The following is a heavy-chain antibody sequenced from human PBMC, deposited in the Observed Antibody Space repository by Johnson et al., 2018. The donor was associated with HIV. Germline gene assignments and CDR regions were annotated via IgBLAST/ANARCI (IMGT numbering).Heavy chain of an antibody. D-gene: IGHD3-22*01. Sequence: VQLVESGGGLVQPGRSLRLSCAASGFTFDDYAMHWVRQAPGKGLEWVSGISWNSGSIGYVDSLKGRFTISRDNAQKSLYLQMDSLRVEDSAVYYCASDDSSGYDAFDIWGQGTMVTVSS. CDR3: ASDDSSGYDAFDI. CDR1: GFTFDDYA. J-gene: IGHJ3*02. V-gene: IGHV3-9*01. CDR2: ISWNSGSI.